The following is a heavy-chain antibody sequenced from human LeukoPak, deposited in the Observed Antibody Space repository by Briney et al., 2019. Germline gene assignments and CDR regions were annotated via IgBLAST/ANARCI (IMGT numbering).Heavy chain of an antibody. CDR1: GGSISSGGYY. D-gene: IGHD2-2*01. Sequence: SQTLSLTCTVSGGSISSGGYYWSWIRQPPGKGLEWIGYIYHSGSTYYNPSLKSRVTISVDTSKNQFSLKLSSVTAADTAVYYCARGSSSSLFDIWGQGTMVTVSS. CDR2: IYHSGST. CDR3: ARGSSSSLFDI. J-gene: IGHJ3*02. V-gene: IGHV4-30-2*01.